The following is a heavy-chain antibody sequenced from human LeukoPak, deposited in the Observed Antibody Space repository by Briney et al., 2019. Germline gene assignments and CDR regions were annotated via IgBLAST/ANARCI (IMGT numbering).Heavy chain of an antibody. CDR3: ARVGDSSGYNYYYYGMDV. J-gene: IGHJ6*02. D-gene: IGHD3-22*01. Sequence: HGESLKISCKGSGHSFTSYWFGWVRQLPGKGLEWMGVIYPGDSDTRYSPSFQGQVTISADKSISTAYLQWSSLKASDTAMYYCARVGDSSGYNYYYYGMDVWGQGTTVTVSS. V-gene: IGHV5-51*01. CDR2: IYPGDSDT. CDR1: GHSFTSYW.